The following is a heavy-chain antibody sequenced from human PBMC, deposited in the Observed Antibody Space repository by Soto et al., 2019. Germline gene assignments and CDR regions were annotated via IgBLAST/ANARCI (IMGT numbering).Heavy chain of an antibody. CDR1: GGPFSGYY. Sequence: SETLSLTCAVYGGPFSGYYWSWIRQPPGKGLEWIGEINHSGSTNYNPSLKSRVTISVDTSKNQFSLKLSSVTAADTAVYYCARGGLWGDYGDYYYYGMDVWGQGTTVTVSS. J-gene: IGHJ6*02. CDR3: ARGGLWGDYGDYYYYGMDV. V-gene: IGHV4-34*01. D-gene: IGHD4-17*01. CDR2: INHSGST.